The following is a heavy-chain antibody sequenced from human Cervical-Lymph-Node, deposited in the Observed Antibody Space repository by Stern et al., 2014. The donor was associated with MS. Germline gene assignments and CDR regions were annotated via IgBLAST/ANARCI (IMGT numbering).Heavy chain of an antibody. CDR1: GYLLTDYY. CDR2: VNPDSGRP. J-gene: IGHJ4*01. Sequence: DQLVESGAEAKAPGASLQVSCRASGYLLTDYYLHLVRQAPGQGLECLGLVNPDSGRPKPAKNLKGIVTPTQAPTTNPPYINPNSGGTNYAQNFQGRVTMTRDTSISTAYMELRWLGYADTAVYYCARGSGTAYDLRGDYWGQGTLVTVSS. D-gene: IGHD3-10*01. V-gene: IGHV1-2*01. CDR3: RVTMTRDTSISTAYMELRWLGYADTAVYYCARGSGTAYDLRGDY.